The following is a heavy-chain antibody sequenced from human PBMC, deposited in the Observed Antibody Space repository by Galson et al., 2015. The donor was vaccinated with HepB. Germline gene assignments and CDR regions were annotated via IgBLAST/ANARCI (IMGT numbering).Heavy chain of an antibody. CDR1: GFTFSSYA. Sequence: SLRLSCAASGFTFSSYAIHWVRQAPGKGLEWVAVISYDGSNKYHAASVKGRFTISRDNSKNSLYLQMNSLRAEDTAVYFCARGAGQRVLRYYHGMDVWGQGTTVTVSS. D-gene: IGHD4/OR15-4a*01. CDR3: ARGAGQRVLRYYHGMDV. CDR2: ISYDGSNK. V-gene: IGHV3-33*08. J-gene: IGHJ6*02.